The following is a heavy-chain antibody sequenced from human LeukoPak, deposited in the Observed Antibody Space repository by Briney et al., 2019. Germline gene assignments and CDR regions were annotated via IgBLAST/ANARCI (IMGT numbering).Heavy chain of an antibody. CDR3: ARDSAPYYDILTASSDY. CDR2: IYYSGST. V-gene: IGHV4-39*07. D-gene: IGHD3-9*01. CDR1: GGSISSSSYY. J-gene: IGHJ4*02. Sequence: SETLSLTCTVSGGSISSSSYYWGWIRQPPGKGLEWIGSIYYSGSTYYNPSLKSRVTISVDTSKNQFSLKLSSVTAADTAVYYCARDSAPYYDILTASSDYWGQGTLVTVSS.